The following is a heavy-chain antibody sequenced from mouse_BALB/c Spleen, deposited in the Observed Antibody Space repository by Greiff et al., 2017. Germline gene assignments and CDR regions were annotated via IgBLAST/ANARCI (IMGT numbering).Heavy chain of an antibody. CDR3: TGAHYYGSSFDN. V-gene: IGHV1-5*01. J-gene: IGHJ2*01. D-gene: IGHD1-1*01. CDR2: IYPGNSDT. Sequence: EVQLQQSGTVLARPGASVKMSCKASGYSFTSYWMHWVKQRPGQGLEWIGAIYPGNSDTSYNQKFKGKAKLTAVTSASTAYMELSSLTNEDSAVYYCTGAHYYGSSFDNWGQGTTLTVSS. CDR1: GYSFTSYW.